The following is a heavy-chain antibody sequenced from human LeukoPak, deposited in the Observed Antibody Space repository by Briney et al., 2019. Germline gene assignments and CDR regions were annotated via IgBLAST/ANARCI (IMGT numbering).Heavy chain of an antibody. CDR1: GGTFSSYA. Sequence: SVKVSFKASGGTFSSYAISWVRQAPGQGLEWMGGIIPIFGTANYAQKFQGRVTTTADESTSTAYMELSSLRSEDTAVYYCARGVGSYTGYFDYWGQGTLVTVSS. CDR3: ARGVGSYTGYFDY. V-gene: IGHV1-69*13. CDR2: IIPIFGTA. D-gene: IGHD1-26*01. J-gene: IGHJ4*02.